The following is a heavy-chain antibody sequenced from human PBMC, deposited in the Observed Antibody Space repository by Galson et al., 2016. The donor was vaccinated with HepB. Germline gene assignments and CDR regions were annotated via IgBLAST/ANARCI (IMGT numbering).Heavy chain of an antibody. CDR1: GFIFGEYA. D-gene: IGHD2-8*01. Sequence: SLRLSCAASGFIFGEYAMHWVRQAPGKGLEWVSGITWNSGAIAYADSVKGRFTISRDNAKNTLYLQMSSLKGDDTALYYCAKDKVSFYYYGMDVWGQGTTVTVSS. J-gene: IGHJ6*02. CDR2: ITWNSGAI. CDR3: AKDKVSFYYYGMDV. V-gene: IGHV3-9*01.